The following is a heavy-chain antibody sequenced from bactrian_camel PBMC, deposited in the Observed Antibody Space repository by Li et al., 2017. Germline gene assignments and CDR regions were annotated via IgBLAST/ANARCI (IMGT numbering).Heavy chain of an antibody. D-gene: IGHD1*01. J-gene: IGHJ4*01. Sequence: HVQLVESGGGSVQAGGSLILSCVASGDTSSYGLGWFRQAPGKEREGVAIIESVGATTYADSVKGRFTISHDNAKNSVDLQMNSLKPDDTAVYYCAATGQMLSVAGCRTQGTQVTVS. CDR2: IESVGAT. CDR1: GDTSSYG. V-gene: IGHV3-3*01.